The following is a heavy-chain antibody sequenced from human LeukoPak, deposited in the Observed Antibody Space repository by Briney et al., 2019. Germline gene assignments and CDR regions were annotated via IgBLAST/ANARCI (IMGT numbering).Heavy chain of an antibody. CDR1: GDFISNYD. CDR2: IYYTGRT. J-gene: IGHJ4*02. D-gene: IGHD3-16*01. V-gene: IGHV4-59*01. CDR3: ARRGEFSEFDY. Sequence: SETLSLTFNVSGDFISNYDWSWIRQPPGRGLEWIGYIYYTGRTSYNPSLKSRVTISIDTSKKQFSLKLISVTAADTAVYYCARRGEFSEFDYWGQGTLVTVSS.